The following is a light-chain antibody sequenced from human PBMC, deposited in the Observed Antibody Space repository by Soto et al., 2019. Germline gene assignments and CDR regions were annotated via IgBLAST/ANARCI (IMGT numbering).Light chain of an antibody. CDR1: SSDIGAYNF. J-gene: IGLJ2*01. V-gene: IGLV2-14*03. CDR3: TSWTTSTTMI. Sequence: QSALTQPDSVSGSPGQSITISCTGTSSDIGAYNFVSWYQQHPGKAPKLMLYDVNIRPSGVSNRFSGSKSGNTASLTISGLQAEDEADYYCTSWTTSTTMIFGGGTKVTV. CDR2: DVN.